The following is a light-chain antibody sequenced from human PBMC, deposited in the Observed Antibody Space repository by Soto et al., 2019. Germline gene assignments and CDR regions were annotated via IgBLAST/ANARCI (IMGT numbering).Light chain of an antibody. Sequence: DIVMTQSPATLSVSPGERATLSCRASQSVSSSYLAWYQQKPGQAPRLLIYGASSRATGIPDRFSGSGSGTDFTLTISRLEPEEFAVYYCQQYGSSLGTVGQGTKVDIK. V-gene: IGKV3-20*01. J-gene: IGKJ1*01. CDR3: QQYGSSLGT. CDR1: QSVSSSY. CDR2: GAS.